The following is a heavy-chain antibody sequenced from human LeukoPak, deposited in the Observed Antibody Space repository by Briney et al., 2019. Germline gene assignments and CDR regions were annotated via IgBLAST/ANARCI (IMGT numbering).Heavy chain of an antibody. CDR3: ARGRRVWGSYRYYFDY. J-gene: IGHJ4*02. Sequence: ASVKVSCKASGYTFTGYYMHWVRQAPGQGLEWMGWINPNSGGTNYAQKFQGRVTMTRDTSISTAYMELSRLRSDDTAVYYCARGRRVWGSYRYYFDYWGQGTLVTVSS. D-gene: IGHD3-16*02. CDR2: INPNSGGT. V-gene: IGHV1-2*02. CDR1: GYTFTGYY.